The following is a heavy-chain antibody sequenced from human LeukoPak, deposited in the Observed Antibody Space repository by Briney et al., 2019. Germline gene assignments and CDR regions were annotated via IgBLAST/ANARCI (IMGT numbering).Heavy chain of an antibody. CDR1: GGTFSSYA. CDR2: INPNSGGT. Sequence: ASVKVSCKASGGTFSSYAISWVRQAPGQGLEWMGWINPNSGGTNYAQKFQGRVTMTRDTSISTAYMELSRLRSDDTAVYYCARDKKLSGSYAPIDYWGQGTLVTVSS. D-gene: IGHD1-26*01. J-gene: IGHJ4*02. V-gene: IGHV1-2*02. CDR3: ARDKKLSGSYAPIDY.